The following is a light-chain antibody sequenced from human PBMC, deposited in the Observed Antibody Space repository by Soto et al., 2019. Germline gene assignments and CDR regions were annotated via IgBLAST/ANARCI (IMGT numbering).Light chain of an antibody. V-gene: IGKV3-20*01. CDR1: QSVSNNY. Sequence: EIVLTQSPGTLSLSPGARATLSCRASQSVSNNYLAWYQQKPGQAPRLLIYGASGRATGIPDRFSGSGSGTDFILTISRLEPEDFVVYYCQQYGSSPRTFGQGTKVEIK. CDR3: QQYGSSPRT. J-gene: IGKJ1*01. CDR2: GAS.